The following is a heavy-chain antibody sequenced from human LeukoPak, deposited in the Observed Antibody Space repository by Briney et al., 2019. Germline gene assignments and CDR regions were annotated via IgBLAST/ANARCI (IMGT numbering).Heavy chain of an antibody. CDR1: GGSIRSSSYY. V-gene: IGHV4-39*01. J-gene: IGHJ6*02. Sequence: PSETLSLTCTVSGGSIRSSSYYWGWIRQPPGKGLEWIATIYYTGSTYYNPTLKSRVTISVDTSKNQFSLKLSSVTAADTAVYYCARHGDPVTQPGYGMDVWGQGTTVTVSS. CDR2: IYYTGST. CDR3: ARHGDPVTQPGYGMDV. D-gene: IGHD2-21*01.